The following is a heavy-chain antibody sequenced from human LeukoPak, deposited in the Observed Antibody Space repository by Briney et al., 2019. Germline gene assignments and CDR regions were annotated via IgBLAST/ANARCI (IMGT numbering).Heavy chain of an antibody. CDR2: IYYSGST. CDR3: ARDNQRLYYYGMDV. V-gene: IGHV4-61*08. CDR1: GGSISSGDYY. J-gene: IGHJ6*02. Sequence: PSQTLSLTCTVSGGSISSGDYYWSWIRQPPGKGLEWIGYIYYSGSTNYNPSLKSRVTISVDTSKNQFSLKLSSVTAADTAVYYCARDNQRLYYYGMDVWGQGTTVTVSS.